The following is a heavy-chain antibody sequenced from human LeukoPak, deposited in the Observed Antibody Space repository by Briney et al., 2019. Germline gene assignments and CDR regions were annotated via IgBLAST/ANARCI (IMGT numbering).Heavy chain of an antibody. CDR3: ARDSLSYYYDSSGHRGY. V-gene: IGHV3-30-3*01. Sequence: HPGGSLRLSCAASGFTFSSYWMSWVRQAPGKGLEWVAVISYDGSNKYYADSVKGRFTISRDNSKNTLYLQMNSLRAEDTAVYYCARDSLSYYYDSSGHRGYWGQGTLVTVSS. CDR2: ISYDGSNK. D-gene: IGHD3-22*01. J-gene: IGHJ4*02. CDR1: GFTFSSYW.